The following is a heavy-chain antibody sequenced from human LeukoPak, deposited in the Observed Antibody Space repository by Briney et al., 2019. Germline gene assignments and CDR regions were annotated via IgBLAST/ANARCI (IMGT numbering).Heavy chain of an antibody. CDR2: ISSSGSTI. J-gene: IGHJ4*02. D-gene: IGHD6-19*01. V-gene: IGHV3-11*01. CDR3: ANPHSSGWYDY. Sequence: GGSVRLSCAASGFTFSDYYMSWIRKAPGKGLEWVSYISSSGSTIYYADSVKGRFTISRDNSKNTLYLQMNSLRAEDTAVYYCANPHSSGWYDYWGQGTLVTVSS. CDR1: GFTFSDYY.